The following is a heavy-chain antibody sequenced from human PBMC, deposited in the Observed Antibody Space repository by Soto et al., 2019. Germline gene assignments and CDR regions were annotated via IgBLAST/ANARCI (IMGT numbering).Heavy chain of an antibody. Sequence: QVHLQESGPGLVKPSETMSLTCTASGASIRNFYWHWVRQVPGKGLEWIGHIYNGERTNYNPSLKSRVTISVDTSKNQFSLKLSSVTVADTAVYYCAQTTGWPGFDYWGQGTLVTVSS. D-gene: IGHD6-19*01. CDR2: IYNGERT. J-gene: IGHJ4*02. CDR1: GASIRNFY. CDR3: AQTTGWPGFDY. V-gene: IGHV4-59*01.